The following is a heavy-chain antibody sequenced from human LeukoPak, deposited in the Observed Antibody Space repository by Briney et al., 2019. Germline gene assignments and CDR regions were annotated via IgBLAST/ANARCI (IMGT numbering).Heavy chain of an antibody. D-gene: IGHD6-6*01. Sequence: SETLSLTCTVSGGSISGYYWNWIRQPAGRALEWFGRIYTSGSTNYNPSLKSRVTMSLDTSKNHFSLKLSSVTAADTALYYCARSLDYGSSYYFDYWGQGTLVTVSS. CDR2: IYTSGST. V-gene: IGHV4-4*07. CDR3: ARSLDYGSSYYFDY. CDR1: GGSISGYY. J-gene: IGHJ4*02.